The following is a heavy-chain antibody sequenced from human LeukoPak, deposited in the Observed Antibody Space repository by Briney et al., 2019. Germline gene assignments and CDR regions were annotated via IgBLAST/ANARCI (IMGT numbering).Heavy chain of an antibody. J-gene: IGHJ4*02. V-gene: IGHV3-15*01. CDR1: GFTFSNAW. CDR2: IKSKTDGGTT. Sequence: GGSLRLSCAASGFTFSNAWMSWVRQAPGKGLEWVGRIKSKTDGGTTDYAAPVKGRFAISRDDSKNTPYLQMNSLKTEDTAVYYCTTDYLEWLLHPDCWGQGTLVTVSS. CDR3: TTDYLEWLLHPDC. D-gene: IGHD3-3*01.